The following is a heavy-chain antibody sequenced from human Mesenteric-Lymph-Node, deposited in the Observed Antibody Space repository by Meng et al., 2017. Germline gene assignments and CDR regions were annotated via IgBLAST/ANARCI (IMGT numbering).Heavy chain of an antibody. J-gene: IGHJ2*01. Sequence: QGDLHESGPGLVKPSQTLSLTCTVSGGSISSGDYYWSWIRQPPGKGLEWIGYIYYSGSTYYNPSLKSRVTISVDTSKNQFSLKLSSVTAADTAVYYCARGYYDSSGYGYWYFDLWGRGTLVTVSS. CDR1: GGSISSGDYY. D-gene: IGHD3-22*01. CDR2: IYYSGST. CDR3: ARGYYDSSGYGYWYFDL. V-gene: IGHV4-30-4*01.